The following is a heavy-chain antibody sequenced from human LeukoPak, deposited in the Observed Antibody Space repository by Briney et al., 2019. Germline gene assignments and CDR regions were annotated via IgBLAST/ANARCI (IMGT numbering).Heavy chain of an antibody. J-gene: IGHJ4*02. Sequence: GGSLRLSCAASGFTFSSYSMNWVRQAPGKGLEWVSSISSSSSYIYYADSVKGRFTISRDNAKNSLYLQMNSLRAEDTAVYYCAREALYYDYVWGSYRHYYFDYWGQGTLVTVSS. D-gene: IGHD3-16*02. CDR3: AREALYYDYVWGSYRHYYFDY. CDR2: ISSSSSYI. CDR1: GFTFSSYS. V-gene: IGHV3-21*01.